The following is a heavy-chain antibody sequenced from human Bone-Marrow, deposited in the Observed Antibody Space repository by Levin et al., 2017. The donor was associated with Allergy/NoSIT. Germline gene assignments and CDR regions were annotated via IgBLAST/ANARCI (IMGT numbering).Heavy chain of an antibody. Sequence: ASVKVSCKASGYVFTGYYIHWVRQAPGQGPEWMGWINPHYGGTKYAQKFQGRVTMSRDTSINTAYMELSRLRSDDTAVYYCARDSAAWGHENYFHSWGQGTLVTVSS. J-gene: IGHJ4*02. CDR3: ARDSAAWGHENYFHS. CDR2: INPHYGGT. D-gene: IGHD1-26*01. CDR1: GYVFTGYY. V-gene: IGHV1-2*02.